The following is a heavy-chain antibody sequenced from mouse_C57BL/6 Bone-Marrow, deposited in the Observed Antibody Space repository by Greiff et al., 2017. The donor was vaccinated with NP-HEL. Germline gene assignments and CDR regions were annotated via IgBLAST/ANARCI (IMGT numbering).Heavy chain of an antibody. V-gene: IGHV2-2*01. J-gene: IGHJ2*01. CDR1: GFSLTSYG. Sequence: VKLMESGPGLVQPSQSLSITCTVSGFSLTSYGVHWVRQSPGKGLEWLGVIWSGGSTDYNAAFISRLSISKDNSKSQVFFKMNSLQADDTAIYYCARNEDSSGQYYFDYWGQGTTLTVSS. CDR2: IWSGGST. D-gene: IGHD3-2*02. CDR3: ARNEDSSGQYYFDY.